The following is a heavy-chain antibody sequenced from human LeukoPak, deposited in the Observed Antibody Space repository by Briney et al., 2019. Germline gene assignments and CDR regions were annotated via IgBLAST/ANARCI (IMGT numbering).Heavy chain of an antibody. CDR2: ISYSGST. J-gene: IGHJ6*03. D-gene: IGHD3-3*01. Sequence: SETLSLTCTVPGGSISSSSYYWGWFRQPQGKGLGWMGGISYSGSTYYNPSLKSRVTISVDTSMNQFSLKLNSVAAADTAVYYCARVHYDFWSGRYYYYYYYMDVWGKGTTVTVSS. CDR3: ARVHYDFWSGRYYYYYYYMDV. V-gene: IGHV4-39*01. CDR1: GGSISSSSYY.